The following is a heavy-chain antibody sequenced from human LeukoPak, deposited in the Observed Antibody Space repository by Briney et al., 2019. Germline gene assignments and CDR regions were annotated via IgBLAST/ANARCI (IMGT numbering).Heavy chain of an antibody. CDR3: VGGAPNWGFDY. CDR1: GYTFTSYD. CDR2: MSPKSGNT. D-gene: IGHD7-27*01. V-gene: IGHV1-8*01. J-gene: IGHJ4*02. Sequence: GASVTVSCTASGYTFTSYDINWVRQATGHGFEWMGWMSPKSGNTGYAQNFQGRITMTRDTSISTAYMELSSLRSEDTAVYYCVGGAPNWGFDYWGQGTLVTVSS.